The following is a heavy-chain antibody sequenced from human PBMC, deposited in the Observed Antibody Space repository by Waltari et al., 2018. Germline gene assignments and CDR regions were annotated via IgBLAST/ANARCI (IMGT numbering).Heavy chain of an antibody. D-gene: IGHD3-3*01. CDR1: GFTFSSYA. CDR2: IYSGGST. CDR3: AKDPSSSPYYEDY. V-gene: IGHV3-23*03. Sequence: EVQLLESGGGLVQPGGSLRLSCAASGFTFSSYAMSWVRQAPGKGLEWVSVIYSGGSTYYADSVKGRFTISRDNSKNTLYLQMNSLRAEDTAVYYCAKDPSSSPYYEDYWGQGTLVTVSS. J-gene: IGHJ4*02.